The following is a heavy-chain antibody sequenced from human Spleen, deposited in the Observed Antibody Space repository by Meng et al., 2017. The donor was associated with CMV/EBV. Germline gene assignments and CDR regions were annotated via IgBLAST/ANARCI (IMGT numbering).Heavy chain of an antibody. D-gene: IGHD2-2*01. J-gene: IGHJ3*02. CDR1: GYTFSNYD. CDR2: INPNSGNT. V-gene: IGHV1-8*01. Sequence: ASVKVSCKASGYTFSNYDINWVRQATGQGLVWMGWINPNSGNTGYAQKFQGRVTMTRNTSITTAYMELSSLRSEDTAVYYCARDPKYQPSNAFDIWGQGTMVTVSS. CDR3: ARDPKYQPSNAFDI.